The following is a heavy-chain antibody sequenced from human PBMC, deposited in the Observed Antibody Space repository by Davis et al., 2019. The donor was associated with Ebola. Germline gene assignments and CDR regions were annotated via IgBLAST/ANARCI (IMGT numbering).Heavy chain of an antibody. V-gene: IGHV4-59*08. Sequence: SETLSLTCTVSGGSISSYYWSWIRQPPGKGLEWIGYIYYSGSTNYNPSLKSRVTISVDTSKNQFSLKLSPVTAADTAVYYCARTSIAARSVQGNYYYGMDVWGQGTTVTVSS. D-gene: IGHD6-6*01. CDR2: IYYSGST. CDR1: GGSISSYY. CDR3: ARTSIAARSVQGNYYYGMDV. J-gene: IGHJ6*02.